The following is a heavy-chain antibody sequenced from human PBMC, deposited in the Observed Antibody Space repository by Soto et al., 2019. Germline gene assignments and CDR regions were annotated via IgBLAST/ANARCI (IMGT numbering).Heavy chain of an antibody. V-gene: IGHV3-30-3*01. D-gene: IGHD6-13*01. CDR1: GFTFSSYA. CDR3: ARGAAAVPIDY. J-gene: IGHJ4*02. CDR2: ISYDGNNK. Sequence: QVQLVESGGGVVQPGRSLRLSCAASGFTFSSYAMHWVRQAPGKGLEWVAVISYDGNNKYYADSVKGRFTISRDNSKNTLYLQMNSLRAEDTAVYYCARGAAAVPIDYWGQGTLVTVSS.